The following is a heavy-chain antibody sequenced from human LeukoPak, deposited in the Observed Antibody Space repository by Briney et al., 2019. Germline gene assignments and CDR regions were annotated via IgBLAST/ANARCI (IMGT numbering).Heavy chain of an antibody. D-gene: IGHD1-26*01. CDR3: ARATVGTTTAMGY. CDR2: IYYTGTT. CDR1: GGSISGYY. V-gene: IGHV4-59*01. J-gene: IGHJ4*02. Sequence: SETLSLTCSVSGGSISGYYYTWIRQPPGKGLEWIGYIYYTGTTIYNPSLKSRATLSVDTSKNQLSLKLSSVTAADTAVYYCARATVGTTTAMGYWGQGTLVTVSS.